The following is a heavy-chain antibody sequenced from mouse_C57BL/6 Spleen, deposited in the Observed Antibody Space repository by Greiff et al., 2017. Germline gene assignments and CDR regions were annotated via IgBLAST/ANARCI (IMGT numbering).Heavy chain of an antibody. Sequence: VQLQQSGPELVKPGASVKISCKASGYAFSSSWMNWVKQRPGKGLEWIGRIYPGDGDTNYNGKFKGKATLTADKSSSTAYMQLSSLTSEDSAVYFCAHYYGSSPYAMDYWGQGTSVTVSS. V-gene: IGHV1-82*01. J-gene: IGHJ4*01. CDR3: AHYYGSSPYAMDY. D-gene: IGHD1-1*01. CDR2: IYPGDGDT. CDR1: GYAFSSSW.